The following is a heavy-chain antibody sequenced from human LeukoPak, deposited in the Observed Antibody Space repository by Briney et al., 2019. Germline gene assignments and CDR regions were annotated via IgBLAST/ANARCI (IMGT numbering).Heavy chain of an antibody. CDR2: IYYSGST. Sequence: SETLSLTCTVSGGSISSYYWSRIRQPPGKGLEWIGYIYYSGSTNYNPSLKSRVTMSVDTSKNQFSLKLSSVTAADTAVYYCARSVLFDPWGQGTLVTVSS. CDR1: GGSISSYY. V-gene: IGHV4-59*01. CDR3: ARSVLFDP. J-gene: IGHJ5*02.